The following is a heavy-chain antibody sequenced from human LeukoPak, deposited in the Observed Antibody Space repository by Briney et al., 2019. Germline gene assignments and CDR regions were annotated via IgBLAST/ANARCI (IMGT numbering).Heavy chain of an antibody. J-gene: IGHJ4*02. Sequence: GGSLRLSCAASGFTFSSYSMNWVRQAPGKGLEWVSYITSSSSTIYYADSVKGRFTISRDNAKSSLYLQMNSLRDEDTAVYYCARVRYSSGWYVDYWGQGTLVTVSS. CDR1: GFTFSSYS. CDR3: ARVRYSSGWYVDY. CDR2: ITSSSSTI. V-gene: IGHV3-48*02. D-gene: IGHD6-19*01.